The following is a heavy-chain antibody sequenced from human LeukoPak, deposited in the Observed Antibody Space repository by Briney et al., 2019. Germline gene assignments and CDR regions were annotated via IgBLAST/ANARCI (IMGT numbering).Heavy chain of an antibody. CDR1: GFTLSSYA. D-gene: IGHD5-24*01. CDR2: ISGSGGST. Sequence: PGGSLRLSCAASGFTLSSYAMSWVRQAPGKGLEWVSGISGSGGSTYYADSVKGRFTISRDNSKNTLYLQMNSLRAEDTAVYYCAKGRDGYNADFDYWGQGTLVTVSS. CDR3: AKGRDGYNADFDY. V-gene: IGHV3-23*01. J-gene: IGHJ4*02.